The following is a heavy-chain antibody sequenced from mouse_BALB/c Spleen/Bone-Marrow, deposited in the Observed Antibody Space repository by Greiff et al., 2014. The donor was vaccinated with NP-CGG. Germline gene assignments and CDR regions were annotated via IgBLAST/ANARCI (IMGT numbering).Heavy chain of an antibody. J-gene: IGHJ2*01. CDR1: GYKFKNSW. D-gene: IGHD3-3*01. CDR3: SRGLLGLAY. V-gene: IGHV14-3*02. CDR2: IDPYDGIT. Sequence: VQLQQSGAELVKPGASVKLSCTASGYKFKNSWMHWVKQRPEQGLEWIGRIDPYDGITNYDRIFKDKAILTADKSSSTAYMQLISRPSSDSAVYYCSRGLLGLAYWGQGTPLTVSA.